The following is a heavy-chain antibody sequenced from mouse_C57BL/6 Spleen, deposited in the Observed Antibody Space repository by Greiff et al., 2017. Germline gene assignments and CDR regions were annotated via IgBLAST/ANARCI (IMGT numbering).Heavy chain of an antibody. CDR3: ARSRTGTGYFEV. V-gene: IGHV14-2*01. D-gene: IGHD4-1*01. CDR1: GFNINDYY. Sequence: EVQLQQSGAELVKPGASVKLSCTASGFNINDYYMHWVKQSTEQGLEWIGRIDPEDGETKYAPKFPGKATITADTSSNTAYLQLSSLTSEDTAVYYCARSRTGTGYFEVWGTGTTVTVSS. CDR2: IDPEDGET. J-gene: IGHJ1*03.